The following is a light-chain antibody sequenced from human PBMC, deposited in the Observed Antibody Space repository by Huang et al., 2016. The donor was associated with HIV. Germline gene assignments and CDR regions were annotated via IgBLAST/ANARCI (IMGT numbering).Light chain of an antibody. CDR1: QRVLYSSNSKNY. J-gene: IGKJ1*01. V-gene: IGKV4-1*01. CDR3: QQYYRLPQT. CDR2: WAS. Sequence: DIVMTQSPDSLTVSLGERATIQCRSSQRVLYSSNSKNYLAWFRQKPGRAPRLLIYWASARESGVPDRCSGSGSGTDFTLTIDMLEAEDAAIYYCQQYYRLPQTFGQGTRVEIK.